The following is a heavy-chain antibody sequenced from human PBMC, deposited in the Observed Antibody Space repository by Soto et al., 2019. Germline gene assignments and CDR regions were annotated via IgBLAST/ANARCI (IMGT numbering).Heavy chain of an antibody. Sequence: SETLSLTCTVSGGSISSGDYYWSWIRQPPGKGLEWIGYIYYSGSTYYNPSLKSRVTISVDTSKNQFSLKLSSVTAADTAVYYCARDRGNSFFRWFDPWGQGTLVTVSS. D-gene: IGHD3-10*01. CDR3: ARDRGNSFFRWFDP. CDR2: IYYSGST. CDR1: GGSISSGDYY. J-gene: IGHJ5*02. V-gene: IGHV4-30-4*01.